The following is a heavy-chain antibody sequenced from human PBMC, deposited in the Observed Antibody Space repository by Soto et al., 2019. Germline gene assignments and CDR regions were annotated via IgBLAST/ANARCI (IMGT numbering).Heavy chain of an antibody. J-gene: IGHJ6*02. V-gene: IGHV1-69*06. D-gene: IGHD2-21*02. CDR1: GGTLSSYA. CDR2: IIPIFGTA. Sequence: GASVKVSCKASGGTLSSYAISWVRQAPGQGLEWMGGIIPIFGTANYAQKFQGRVTITADKSTSTAYMELSSLRSEDTAVYYCARGGNSYYYYGMDVWGQGTTVTVSS. CDR3: ARGGNSYYYYGMDV.